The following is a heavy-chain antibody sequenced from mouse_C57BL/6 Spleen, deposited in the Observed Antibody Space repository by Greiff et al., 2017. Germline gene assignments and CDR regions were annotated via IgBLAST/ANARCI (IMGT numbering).Heavy chain of an antibody. CDR1: GYTFTSYW. CDR2: IDPNSGGT. Sequence: QVHVKQSGAELVKPGASVKLSCKASGYTFTSYWMHWVKQRPGRGLEWIGRIDPNSGGTKYNEKFKSKATLTVDKPSSTAYMQLSSLTSEDSAVYYCARPNFPYYYAMDYWGQGTSVTVSS. J-gene: IGHJ4*01. V-gene: IGHV1-72*01. CDR3: ARPNFPYYYAMDY.